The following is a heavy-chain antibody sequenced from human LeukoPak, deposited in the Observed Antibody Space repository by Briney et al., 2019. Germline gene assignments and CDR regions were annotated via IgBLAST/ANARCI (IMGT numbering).Heavy chain of an antibody. J-gene: IGHJ4*02. Sequence: ASVKVSCKASGYTFTSYGISWVRQAPGQGLEWMGWISAYNGNTNYAQKLQGRVTMTTDTSTSAAYMELRSLRSDDTAVYYCARDEASATWFGEYSYWGQGTLVTVSS. V-gene: IGHV1-18*01. CDR3: ARDEASATWFGEYSY. D-gene: IGHD3-10*01. CDR1: GYTFTSYG. CDR2: ISAYNGNT.